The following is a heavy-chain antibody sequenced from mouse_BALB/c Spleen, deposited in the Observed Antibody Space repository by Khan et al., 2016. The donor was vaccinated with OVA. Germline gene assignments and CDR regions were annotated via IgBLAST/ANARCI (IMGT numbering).Heavy chain of an antibody. V-gene: IGHV2-6-1*01. CDR2: IWSDGTT. Sequence: VQLQESGPGLVAPSQSLSITCTISGFSLANYGVHWVRQPPGKGLEWLVVIWSDGTTTYNSAIKPRLSIRRDTSKSQVFLKMNSLQTDDTAMYYCSRQPYYHYYIMDYWGQGTSVTVSS. CDR3: SRQPYYHYYIMDY. D-gene: IGHD2-10*01. CDR1: GFSLANYG. J-gene: IGHJ4*01.